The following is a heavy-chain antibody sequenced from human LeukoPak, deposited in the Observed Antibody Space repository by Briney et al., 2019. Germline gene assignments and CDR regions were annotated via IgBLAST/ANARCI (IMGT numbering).Heavy chain of an antibody. V-gene: IGHV4-39*01. CDR1: GGSISSSSYY. D-gene: IGHD3-9*01. Sequence: SETLSLTCTVSGGSISSSSYYWGWIRQPPGKGLEWIGRIYYSGSTYYNPSLKSRVTISVDTSKNQFSLKLSSVTAADTAVYYCAGLSYFVWLPGACDIWGQGTRVTVSS. CDR3: AGLSYFVWLPGACDI. J-gene: IGHJ3*02. CDR2: IYYSGST.